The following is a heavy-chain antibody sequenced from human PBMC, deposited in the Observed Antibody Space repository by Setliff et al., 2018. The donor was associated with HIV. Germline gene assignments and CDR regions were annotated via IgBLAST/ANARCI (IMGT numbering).Heavy chain of an antibody. CDR2: ISAYNGNT. D-gene: IGHD3-10*01. CDR1: GYTFSSYG. Sequence: ASVKVSCKASGYTFSSYGISWVRQAPGQGVEWMGWISAYNGNTNYAQKLQGRVTMTTDTSTSTAYMELRSLRSDDTAVYYCAIGLSDYYGSGPTNWGPGTLVTVSS. V-gene: IGHV1-18*01. CDR3: AIGLSDYYGSGPTN. J-gene: IGHJ1*01.